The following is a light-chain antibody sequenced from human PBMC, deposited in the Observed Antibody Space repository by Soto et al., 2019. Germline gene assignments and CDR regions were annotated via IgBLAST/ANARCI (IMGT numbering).Light chain of an antibody. CDR2: EVN. CDR1: SGDIGAYDY. J-gene: IGLJ1*01. CDR3: FSFPTTSTHV. Sequence: QSALTQPASLSGSPGQSITISCTGTSGDIGAYDYVSWFQQHPGKAPKLMISEVNNRPSGVSNRFSGSKSGNTAYLTISGLQVEDEAEYFCFSFPTTSTHVFXTGTKLTVL. V-gene: IGLV2-14*01.